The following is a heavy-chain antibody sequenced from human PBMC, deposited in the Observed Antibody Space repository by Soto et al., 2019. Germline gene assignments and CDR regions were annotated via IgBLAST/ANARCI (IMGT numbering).Heavy chain of an antibody. V-gene: IGHV4-34*01. CDR1: GGSFSGYY. CDR2: INHSGST. D-gene: IGHD5-18*01. CDR3: ARVQLWLASYYYYYGMDV. Sequence: QVQLQQWGAGLLKPSETLSLTCAVYGGSFSGYYWSWIRQPPGKGLEWIGEINHSGSTNYNPSLKSRVTISVDTSKNQFSLKLSSVTAADTAVYYCARVQLWLASYYYYYGMDVWGQGTTVNVSS. J-gene: IGHJ6*02.